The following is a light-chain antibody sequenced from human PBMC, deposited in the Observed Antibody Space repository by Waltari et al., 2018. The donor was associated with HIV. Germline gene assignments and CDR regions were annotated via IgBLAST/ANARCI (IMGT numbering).Light chain of an antibody. CDR3: QSPDSGTYVV. Sequence: SYELTQPPSVSVSPGQTARITCSGTALPKQYAFWYHQKPGQAPVLVIYKDRERPAGIPERFSGSSSGTTVTLTISGVQAEDGADYYCQSPDSGTYVVFGGGTKLTVL. CDR1: ALPKQY. CDR2: KDR. V-gene: IGLV3-25*03. J-gene: IGLJ2*01.